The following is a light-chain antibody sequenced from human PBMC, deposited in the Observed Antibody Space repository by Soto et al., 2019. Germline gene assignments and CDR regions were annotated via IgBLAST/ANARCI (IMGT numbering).Light chain of an antibody. CDR2: GAS. Sequence: EIVMTQSPATLSVSPGERATLSCRASQGIGGTLAWYQQKPGQTPRLLIYGASTRATGIPARFSGSGSGTEFTLTINSLQSEDFAVYYCQHYNRWPLSFGGGTKVDIK. CDR1: QGIGGT. CDR3: QHYNRWPLS. J-gene: IGKJ4*01. V-gene: IGKV3-15*01.